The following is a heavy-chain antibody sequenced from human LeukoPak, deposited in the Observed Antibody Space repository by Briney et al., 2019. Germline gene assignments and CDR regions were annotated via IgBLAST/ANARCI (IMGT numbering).Heavy chain of an antibody. Sequence: SETLSLTCTVSGGPINTGYYWNWIRQHPGKGLEWIGQISDSGNTNYNPSLKGRVTMSVDTSQNQFSLKWSSVTAADTAVYYCARGDDHFDYWGQGSLVTVSS. V-gene: IGHV4-31*03. J-gene: IGHJ4*02. CDR3: ARGDDHFDY. CDR1: GGPINTGYY. CDR2: ISDSGNT.